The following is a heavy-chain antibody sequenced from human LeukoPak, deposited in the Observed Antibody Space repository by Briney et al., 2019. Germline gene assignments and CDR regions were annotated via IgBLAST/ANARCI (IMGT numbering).Heavy chain of an antibody. CDR1: GYTFTGYY. CDR2: INPNSGGT. V-gene: IGHV1-2*02. Sequence: ASVKVSCKASGYTFTGYYMHWVRQAPGQGLEWMGWINPNSGGTNYAQKFQGRVTMTRDTSISTAYMERSRLRADGTGVYYCAIDLPTTMVRGVNSFHPGGQGTRVTVSS. J-gene: IGHJ5*02. CDR3: AIDLPTTMVRGVNSFHP. D-gene: IGHD3-10*01.